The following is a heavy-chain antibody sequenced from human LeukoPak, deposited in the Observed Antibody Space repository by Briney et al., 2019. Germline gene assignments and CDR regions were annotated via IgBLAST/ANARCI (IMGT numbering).Heavy chain of an antibody. CDR3: ARSRYSYGAGSFDH. Sequence: GGSLRLSCAASGFTFSDYYMSWIRQAPGKGLEWVSYISSSGSTIYYADSVKGRFTISRDNAKNSLHLQMNSLRAEDTAVYYCARSRYSYGAGSFDHWGQGTLVTVSS. D-gene: IGHD5-18*01. V-gene: IGHV3-11*01. CDR2: ISSSGSTI. J-gene: IGHJ4*02. CDR1: GFTFSDYY.